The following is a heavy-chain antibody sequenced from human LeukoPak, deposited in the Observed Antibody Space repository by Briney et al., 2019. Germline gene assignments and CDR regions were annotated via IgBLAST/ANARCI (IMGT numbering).Heavy chain of an antibody. V-gene: IGHV4-59*08. D-gene: IGHD1-1*01. CDR3: ARHKQGGGTGSPFDY. J-gene: IGHJ4*02. CDR2: IYYSGST. Sequence: SETLSLTCTVSGGSISSYYWSWIRQPPGKGLEWIGYIYYSGSTNYNPSLKSRVTISVYTAKNQYSLKLRSVTAADTAVYYCARHKQGGGTGSPFDYWGQGTLVTVSS. CDR1: GGSISSYY.